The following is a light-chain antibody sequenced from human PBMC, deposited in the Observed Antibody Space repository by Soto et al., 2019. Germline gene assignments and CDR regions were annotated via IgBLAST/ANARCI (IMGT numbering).Light chain of an antibody. Sequence: EIVLTQSPGTLSLSPGERATLSCRASQSVSSNYLAWYQQKPGQAPRLLIFGASSRASGIPARFSGSGSGTDFTLTIGRLEPEDFAVYYCQQYGRSPATFGHGTKVDIK. CDR2: GAS. V-gene: IGKV3-20*01. CDR3: QQYGRSPAT. CDR1: QSVSSNY. J-gene: IGKJ1*01.